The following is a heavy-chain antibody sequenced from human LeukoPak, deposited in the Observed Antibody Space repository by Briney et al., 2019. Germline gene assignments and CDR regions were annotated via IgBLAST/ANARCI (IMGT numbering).Heavy chain of an antibody. Sequence: GRSLRLSCAASGFTFSSYAMHWVRQAPGKGLERVAVISYDGSNKYYADSAKGRFTISRDNSKNTLYLQMNSLRAEDTAVYYCARPASDRKYYFDYWGQGTLVTVSS. D-gene: IGHD1-14*01. CDR3: ARPASDRKYYFDY. CDR1: GFTFSSYA. J-gene: IGHJ4*02. CDR2: ISYDGSNK. V-gene: IGHV3-30-3*01.